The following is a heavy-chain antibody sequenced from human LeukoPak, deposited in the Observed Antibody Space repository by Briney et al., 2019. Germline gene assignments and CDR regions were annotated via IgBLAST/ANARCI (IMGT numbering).Heavy chain of an antibody. J-gene: IGHJ6*03. CDR1: GFTFSNYA. V-gene: IGHV3-23*01. CDR3: AKDWQVYYYGSGTYYSVADYMDV. Sequence: GGSLRLSCAASGFTFSNYAMSWVRQAPGKGLEWVSGISSSGTNTYYADSVKGRLTISRDNSKNTVFLQMTSLRADDAAVYYCAKDWQVYYYGSGTYYSVADYMDVWGKGTTVTVSS. D-gene: IGHD3-10*01. CDR2: ISSSGTNT.